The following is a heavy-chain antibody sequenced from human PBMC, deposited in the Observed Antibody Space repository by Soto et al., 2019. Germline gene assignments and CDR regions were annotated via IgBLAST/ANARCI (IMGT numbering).Heavy chain of an antibody. CDR1: GFTFSNYW. V-gene: IGHV3-74*01. CDR3: VRGSTRDS. J-gene: IGHJ4*02. CDR2: INSDGSST. Sequence: EVQLVESGGGLVQPGGSLRLSCAASGFTFSNYWMHWVRQAPEKGLVWVSRINSDGSSTTYADSVKGRFTISRDNAKNTLYMQMNSLRDEDTALYYCVRGSTRDSWGQGTLVTVSS.